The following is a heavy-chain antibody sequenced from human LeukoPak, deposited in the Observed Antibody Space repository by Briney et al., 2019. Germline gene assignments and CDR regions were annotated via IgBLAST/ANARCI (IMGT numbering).Heavy chain of an antibody. D-gene: IGHD6-19*01. CDR3: ARDRGSGWPSYYYYGMDV. CDR1: GDSVSSSSAA. V-gene: IGHV6-1*01. J-gene: IGHJ6*02. CDR2: TYYRSKWYT. Sequence: SQTLSLTCAISGDSVSSSSAAWIWIRQSPSSGLEWLGRTYYRSKWYTDYAVFVKGRITINPDTSKNQFSLQLSSVTPEDTAVYYCARDRGSGWPSYYYYGMDVWGQGTTVTVSS.